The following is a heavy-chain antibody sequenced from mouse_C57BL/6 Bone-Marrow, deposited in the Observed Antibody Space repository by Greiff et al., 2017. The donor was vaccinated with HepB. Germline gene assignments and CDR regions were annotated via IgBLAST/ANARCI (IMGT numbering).Heavy chain of an antibody. CDR1: GFTFSDFY. V-gene: IGHV7-1*01. J-gene: IGHJ4*01. CDR2: SRNKANDYTT. Sequence: EVMLVESGGGLVQPGRSLRLSCATSGFTFSDFYMEWVRQAPGKGLEWIAASRNKANDYTTEYSASVKGRFIVSRDTSQSILYLQMNALRAEDTAIYYCARSPLITTVRTYAMDYWGQGTSVTVSS. D-gene: IGHD1-1*01. CDR3: ARSPLITTVRTYAMDY.